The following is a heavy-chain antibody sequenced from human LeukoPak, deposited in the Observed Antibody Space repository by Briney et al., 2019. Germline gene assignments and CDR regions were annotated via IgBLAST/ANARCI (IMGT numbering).Heavy chain of an antibody. J-gene: IGHJ5*02. Sequence: GGSLRLSCAASGFNFSSYDMHWVRQAPGKGLEWVAVISSDGSKKYYADSVKGRFTISRDNSKNTLYLQVNSLRAEDTAVYYRAREILTGYYNWFDPWGQGTLVTVSS. CDR2: ISSDGSKK. CDR1: GFNFSSYD. CDR3: AREILTGYYNWFDP. V-gene: IGHV3-30*04. D-gene: IGHD3-9*01.